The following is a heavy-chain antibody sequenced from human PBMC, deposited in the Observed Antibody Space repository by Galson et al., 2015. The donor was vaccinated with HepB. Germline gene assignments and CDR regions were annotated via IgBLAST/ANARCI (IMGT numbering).Heavy chain of an antibody. Sequence: SLRLSCAASGFTVSSNYMSWVRQAPGKGLEWVSVIYSGGSTYYADSVKGRFTISRDNSKNTLYLQMNSLRAEDTAVYYCATGYDILTGYYEVDAFDIWGQGTMVTVSS. CDR1: GFTVSSNY. V-gene: IGHV3-66*01. CDR3: ATGYDILTGYYEVDAFDI. CDR2: IYSGGST. J-gene: IGHJ3*02. D-gene: IGHD3-9*01.